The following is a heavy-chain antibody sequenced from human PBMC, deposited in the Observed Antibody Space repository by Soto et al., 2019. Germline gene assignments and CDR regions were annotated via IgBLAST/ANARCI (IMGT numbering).Heavy chain of an antibody. D-gene: IGHD3-10*01. CDR3: ARRDYGSRSYYGVTFDY. CDR2: IYYSGST. CDR1: GGSISSYY. V-gene: IGHV4-59*12. J-gene: IGHJ4*02. Sequence: PSETLSLTCTVSGGSISSYYWSWIRQPPGKGLEWIGYIYYSGSTNYNPSLKSRVTISVDTSKNQFSLKLSSVTAADTAVYYCARRDYGSRSYYGVTFDYWGQGTLVTVSS.